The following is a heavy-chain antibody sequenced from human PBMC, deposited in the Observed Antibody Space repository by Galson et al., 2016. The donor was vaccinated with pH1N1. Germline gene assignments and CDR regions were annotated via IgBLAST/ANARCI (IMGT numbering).Heavy chain of an antibody. J-gene: IGHJ5*02. D-gene: IGHD3-16*01. CDR2: TYYRSKSYN. Sequence: CAISGDSVSTNSAAWNWIRQSPSRGLEWLGGTYYRSKSYNDYALSVKGRITINPDTSKNQFSLKLYSVTAADTAVYYCARDRRHSYGKDFDPWGQGTLVIVSA. V-gene: IGHV6-1*01. CDR3: ARDRRHSYGKDFDP. CDR1: GDSVSTNSAA.